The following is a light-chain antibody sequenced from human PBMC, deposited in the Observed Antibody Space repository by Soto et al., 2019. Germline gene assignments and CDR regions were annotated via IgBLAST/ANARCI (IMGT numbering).Light chain of an antibody. Sequence: DIQMTQSPSSLSASLGDRVTITCRASQGSSVYLAWFQQKPGKVPKLLIYAASTLQSGVPSRFSGSGSGTDFTLTISSLQPEDVATYYCQKYNSAPLTFGGGTKV. J-gene: IGKJ4*01. CDR3: QKYNSAPLT. V-gene: IGKV1-27*01. CDR2: AAS. CDR1: QGSSVY.